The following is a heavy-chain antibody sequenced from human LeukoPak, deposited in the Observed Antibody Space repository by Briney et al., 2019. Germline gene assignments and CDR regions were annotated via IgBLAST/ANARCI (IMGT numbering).Heavy chain of an antibody. D-gene: IGHD5-24*01. J-gene: IGHJ4*02. V-gene: IGHV4-30-4*01. CDR1: GGSISSGDYY. CDR3: ARDQGDGYPYYFDY. Sequence: SETLSLTCTVSGGSISSGDYYWSWIRQPPGRGLEWIGYIYYSGSTYYNPSLKSRVTISVYTSKNQFSLKLSSVTAADTAVYYCARDQGDGYPYYFDYWGQRTLVTVSS. CDR2: IYYSGST.